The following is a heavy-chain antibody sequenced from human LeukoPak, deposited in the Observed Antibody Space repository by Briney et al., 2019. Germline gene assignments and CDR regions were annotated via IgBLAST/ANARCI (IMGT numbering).Heavy chain of an antibody. D-gene: IGHD6-13*01. Sequence: SETLSLTCTVSGGSISSGGYYWSWIRQHPGKGLEWIGYIYYSGSTYYNPSLKSRVTISVDTSKNQFSLELSSVTAADTAVYYCARVGIAAAGTVDYWGQGTLVTVSS. J-gene: IGHJ4*02. CDR2: IYYSGST. CDR3: ARVGIAAAGTVDY. CDR1: GGSISSGGYY. V-gene: IGHV4-31*03.